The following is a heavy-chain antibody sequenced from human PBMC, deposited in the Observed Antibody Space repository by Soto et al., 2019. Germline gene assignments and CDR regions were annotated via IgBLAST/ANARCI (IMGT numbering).Heavy chain of an antibody. J-gene: IGHJ3*02. D-gene: IGHD2-2*01. Sequence: GGSLRLSCAASGFTFSSYWMSWVRQAPGKGLEWVAYIKQDGSEKYYGDSVKGRITISRYNAKNSLQLQMNSLRAEATDVYDCSSGWDVVVRSDDYFDIWGQGTMVTVSS. CDR1: GFTFSSYW. V-gene: IGHV3-7*01. CDR2: IKQDGSEK. CDR3: SSGWDVVVRSDDYFDI.